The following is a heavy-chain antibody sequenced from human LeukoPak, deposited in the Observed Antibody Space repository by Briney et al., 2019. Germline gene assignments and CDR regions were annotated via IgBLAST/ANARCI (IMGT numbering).Heavy chain of an antibody. V-gene: IGHV4-34*01. J-gene: IGHJ5*01. Sequence: SETLSLTCAVSGVPFSGYFWSWIRQSSGQGLEWIGEIHNSGTTNYNPSLNSRVTISEDTSKNQFYLNLSSVTAADTAVYYCARRYFYNLGSFPFDSWGQGTLVTVSS. CDR3: ARRYFYNLGSFPFDS. CDR2: IHNSGTT. D-gene: IGHD3-10*01. CDR1: GVPFSGYF.